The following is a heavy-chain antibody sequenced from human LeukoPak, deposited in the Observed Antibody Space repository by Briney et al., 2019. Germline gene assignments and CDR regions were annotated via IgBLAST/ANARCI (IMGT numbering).Heavy chain of an antibody. D-gene: IGHD3-22*01. V-gene: IGHV3-66*02. CDR2: IYSGGST. CDR1: GFTVSSNY. J-gene: IGHJ3*02. Sequence: GGSLRLSCAASGFTVSSNYMSWVRQAPGKGLEWVSDIYSGGSTYYADSVKGRFTISRDNSKNTLYLQMNSLRAEDTAVYYCARERAITMIEGGAFDIWGQGTMVTVSS. CDR3: ARERAITMIEGGAFDI.